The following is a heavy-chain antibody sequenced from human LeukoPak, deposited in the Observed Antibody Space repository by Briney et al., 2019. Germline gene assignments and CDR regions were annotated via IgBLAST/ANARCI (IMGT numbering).Heavy chain of an antibody. CDR1: GGSISSYY. J-gene: IGHJ3*02. CDR3: ARHYLLHYGDYLDAFDI. Sequence: PSETLSLTCTVSGGSISSYYWSWIRQPAGKGLEWIGRIYTSGSTNYNPSLKSRVTMSVDTSKNQFSLKLSSVTAADTAVYYCARHYLLHYGDYLDAFDIWGQGTMVTVSS. CDR2: IYTSGST. V-gene: IGHV4-4*07. D-gene: IGHD4-17*01.